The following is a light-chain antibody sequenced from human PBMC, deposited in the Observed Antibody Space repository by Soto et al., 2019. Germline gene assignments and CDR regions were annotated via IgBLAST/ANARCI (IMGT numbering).Light chain of an antibody. CDR2: GAS. CDR3: QQYNNWPPGT. Sequence: EIVMTQSPATLSVSPGERATLSCRASQSVSSNLAWYHQKPGQAPRLLIYGASTRVTGIPARFSGSGSGTVFTLTISSLQSEDFAVYYCQQYNNWPPGTFGQGTKVEIK. CDR1: QSVSSN. J-gene: IGKJ1*01. V-gene: IGKV3-15*01.